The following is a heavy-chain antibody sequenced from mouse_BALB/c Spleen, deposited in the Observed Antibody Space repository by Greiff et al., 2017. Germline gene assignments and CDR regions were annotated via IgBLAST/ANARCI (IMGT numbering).Heavy chain of an antibody. Sequence: EVQLQESGAELVKPGASVKLSCTASGFNIKDTYMHWVKQRPEQGLEWIGRIDPANGNTKYDPKFQGKATITADTSSNTAYLQLSSLTSEDTAVYYCARSGGNYLYAMDYWGQGTSVTVSS. CDR3: ARSGGNYLYAMDY. J-gene: IGHJ4*01. D-gene: IGHD2-1*01. CDR1: GFNIKDTY. CDR2: IDPANGNT. V-gene: IGHV14-3*02.